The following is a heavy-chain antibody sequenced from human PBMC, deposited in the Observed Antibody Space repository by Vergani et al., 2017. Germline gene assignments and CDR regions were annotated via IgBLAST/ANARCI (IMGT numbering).Heavy chain of an antibody. V-gene: IGHV1-8*01. J-gene: IGHJ3*02. D-gene: IGHD6-19*01. Sequence: QVQLVQSGAEVKKPGASVKVSCKASGYTFTSYDINWVRQATGQGLEWMGWMNPNSGNTGYAQKFQGRVTMTRNTSISTGYMELSSLSSEDTAVYYWAREAYSSGWYILNAFDIWGQGTMVTVSS. CDR2: MNPNSGNT. CDR3: AREAYSSGWYILNAFDI. CDR1: GYTFTSYD.